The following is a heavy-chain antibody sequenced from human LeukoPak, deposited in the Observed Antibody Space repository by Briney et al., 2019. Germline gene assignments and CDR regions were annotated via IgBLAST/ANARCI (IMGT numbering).Heavy chain of an antibody. CDR2: IKQDGSEK. CDR3: ARDAWIQLWLYFDY. V-gene: IGHV3-7*03. D-gene: IGHD5-18*01. Sequence: GGSLRLSCAASGFTFSSYWMSWVRQAPGKGLEWVANIKQDGSEKYYVDSVKGRFTISRDSAKNSLYLQMNSLRAEDTAVYYCARDAWIQLWLYFDYWGQGTLVTVSS. J-gene: IGHJ4*02. CDR1: GFTFSSYW.